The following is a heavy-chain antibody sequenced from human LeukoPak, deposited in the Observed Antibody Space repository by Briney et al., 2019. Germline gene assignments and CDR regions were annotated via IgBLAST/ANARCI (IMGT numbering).Heavy chain of an antibody. D-gene: IGHD4-11*01. J-gene: IGHJ4*02. Sequence: ASVKVSCKASGGTFSSYAISWVRQVPGQGLEWMGGITPIFGTANYAQKFQGRVTITADESTSTAYMELSSLRSEDTAVYYCARDASGGGYSNYEYYFDYWGQGTLVTVSS. V-gene: IGHV1-69*01. CDR2: ITPIFGTA. CDR3: ARDASGGGYSNYEYYFDY. CDR1: GGTFSSYA.